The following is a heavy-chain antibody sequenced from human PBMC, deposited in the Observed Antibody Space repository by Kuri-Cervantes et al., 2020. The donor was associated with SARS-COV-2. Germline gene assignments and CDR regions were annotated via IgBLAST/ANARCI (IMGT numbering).Heavy chain of an antibody. Sequence: SETLSLTCAVYGGSFSGYYWSWIRQPPGKGLEWIGDMYYRGSTNYNPSLKSRVTISIDTSKNQFSLKLSSVTAADTAVYYCARPPFGVTDWYFGLWGRGILVTVSS. CDR3: ARPPFGVTDWYFGL. CDR1: GGSFSGYY. V-gene: IGHV4-59*08. CDR2: MYYRGST. D-gene: IGHD3-3*01. J-gene: IGHJ2*01.